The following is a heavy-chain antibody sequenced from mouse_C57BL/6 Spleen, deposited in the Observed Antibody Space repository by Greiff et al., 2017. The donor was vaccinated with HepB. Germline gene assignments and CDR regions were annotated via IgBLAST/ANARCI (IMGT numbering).Heavy chain of an antibody. CDR3: ARSENDSFAY. V-gene: IGHV1-69*01. CDR2: IDPSDSYT. CDR1: GYTFTSYW. Sequence: QVQLQQPGAELVMPGASVKLSCKASGYTFTSYWMHWVKQRPGQGLEWIGEIDPSDSYTNYNQKFKGKSTLTVDKSSSTAYMQLSSLTSEDSAVYYCARSENDSFAYWGQGTLVTVSA. D-gene: IGHD2-4*01. J-gene: IGHJ3*01.